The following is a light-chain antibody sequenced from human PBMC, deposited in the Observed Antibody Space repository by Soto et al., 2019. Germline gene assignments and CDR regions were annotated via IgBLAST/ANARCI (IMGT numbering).Light chain of an antibody. CDR3: QQRSNWLIT. J-gene: IGKJ5*01. CDR1: QSVRSY. Sequence: EIVLTQSPATVSFSPGERATLSCRASQSVRSYLAWYQQKPGQAPRLLIYDASNRATGIPARFTGSGSGTDFTLTISSLEPEDFAVYYCQQRSNWLITFGQGTQLEIK. CDR2: DAS. V-gene: IGKV3-11*01.